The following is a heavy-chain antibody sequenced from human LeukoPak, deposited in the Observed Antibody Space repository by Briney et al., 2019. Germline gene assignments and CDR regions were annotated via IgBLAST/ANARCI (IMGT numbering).Heavy chain of an antibody. J-gene: IGHJ5*02. CDR3: ARPGPYDFWLWFDP. D-gene: IGHD3-3*01. CDR1: GGSFSGYY. CDR2: INHSGST. Sequence: SETLSLTCAVYGGSFSGYYRSWIRQPPGKGLEWIGEINHSGSTNYNPSFKSRVTISVDTSKNQFSLKLSSVTAADTAVYYCARPGPYDFWLWFDPWGQGTLVTVSS. V-gene: IGHV4-34*01.